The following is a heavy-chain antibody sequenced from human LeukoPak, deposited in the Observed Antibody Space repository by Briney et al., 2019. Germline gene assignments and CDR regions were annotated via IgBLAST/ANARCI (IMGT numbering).Heavy chain of an antibody. CDR2: ISYDGSNK. J-gene: IGHJ5*02. CDR1: GFTFSSYG. Sequence: QPGRSLILSCAAPGFTFSSYGIHWVRQAPGKGLEWVAFISYDGSNKYYADSVKGRFTISRDNSKNTLYLQMNSLRAEDTAVYYCAKDRGSGWTPVWFDPWGQGTLVTVSS. CDR3: AKDRGSGWTPVWFDP. V-gene: IGHV3-30*18. D-gene: IGHD6-19*01.